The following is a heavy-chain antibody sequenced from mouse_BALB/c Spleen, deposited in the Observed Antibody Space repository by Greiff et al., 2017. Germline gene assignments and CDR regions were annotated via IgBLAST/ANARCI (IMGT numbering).Heavy chain of an antibody. J-gene: IGHJ4*01. CDR1: GYTFTSYW. D-gene: IGHD2-3*01. Sequence: QVQLQQPGAELVKPGASVKLSCKASGYTFTSYWMHWVKQRPGQGLEWIGEINPSNGRTNYNEKFKSKATLTVDKSSSTAYMPLSILTSEDSAVYYCARDGCYAMDYWGQGTSVTVSS. CDR2: INPSNGRT. CDR3: ARDGCYAMDY. V-gene: IGHV1S81*02.